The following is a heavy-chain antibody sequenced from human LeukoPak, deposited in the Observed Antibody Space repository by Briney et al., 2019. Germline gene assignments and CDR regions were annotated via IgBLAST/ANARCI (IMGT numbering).Heavy chain of an antibody. Sequence: TGGSLRLSCAASGFTVSSNYMSWVRQAPGKGLEWVSVIYSGGSTYYADSVKGRFTISRDNSKNTLYLQMNSLRAEDTAVYYCARGPQSSFVLDYWGQGTLVTVSS. J-gene: IGHJ4*02. CDR2: IYSGGST. CDR1: GFTVSSNY. D-gene: IGHD3-10*01. CDR3: ARGPQSSFVLDY. V-gene: IGHV3-66*01.